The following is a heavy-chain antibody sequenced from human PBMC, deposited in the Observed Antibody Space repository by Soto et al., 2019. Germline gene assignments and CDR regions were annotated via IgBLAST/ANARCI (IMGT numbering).Heavy chain of an antibody. CDR2: IYYNGAT. D-gene: IGHD3-3*01. V-gene: IGHV4-31*03. CDR1: GGSISSGAYH. Sequence: QVQLQESGPGLVKPSQTLSLTCTVSGGSISSGAYHWNWIRHHPGKGLEWIGYIYYNGATNYNSSLQSRADISLDTSRNQFSLRLTSVTAADTAVYFCARGSAGRFLGVYYGVDVWGPGTTVTVSS. CDR3: ARGSAGRFLGVYYGVDV. J-gene: IGHJ6*02.